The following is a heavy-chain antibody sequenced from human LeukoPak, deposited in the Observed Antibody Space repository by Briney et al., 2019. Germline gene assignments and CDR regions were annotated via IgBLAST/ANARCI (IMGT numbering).Heavy chain of an antibody. V-gene: IGHV1-2*02. Sequence: ASVKVSRKASGHTFTGYYMHWVRQAPGQGLEWMGWINPNSGGTNHAQKFQGRVSMTRDTSISTAYMELSRLRSDDTAVYYCAQSSGWDSLKYWGQGTLVTVSS. CDR1: GHTFTGYY. CDR2: INPNSGGT. CDR3: AQSSGWDSLKY. D-gene: IGHD6-19*01. J-gene: IGHJ4*02.